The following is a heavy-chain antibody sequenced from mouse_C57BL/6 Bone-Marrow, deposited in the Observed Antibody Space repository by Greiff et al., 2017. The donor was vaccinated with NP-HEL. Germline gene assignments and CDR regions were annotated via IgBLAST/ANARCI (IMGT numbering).Heavy chain of an antibody. J-gene: IGHJ3*01. V-gene: IGHV2-9-1*01. CDR3: ARIYDDFAY. Sequence: QVTLKESGPGLVAPSQSLSITCPAPGFPLTSFPISGVRRPPGRGLEWLGVIWTGGGTNYNSALKSRLSISKDNSKSQVFLKMNSLQTDDTARYYCARIYDDFAYWGQGTLVTVSA. CDR1: GFPLTSFP. CDR2: IWTGGGT. D-gene: IGHD2-3*01.